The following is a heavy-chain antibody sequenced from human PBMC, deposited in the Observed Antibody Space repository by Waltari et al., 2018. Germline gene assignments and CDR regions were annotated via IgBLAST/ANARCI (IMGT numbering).Heavy chain of an antibody. Sequence: QVQLVQSGAEVKKPGASVKVSCKASGYTFTSYAMHWVRQAPGQRLEWMGWINAGNGNTKYSQKFQGRVTITRDTSASTAYMELSSLRSEDTAVYYCARGQQWLAHFDYWGQGTLVTVSS. CDR1: GYTFTSYA. D-gene: IGHD6-19*01. V-gene: IGHV1-3*01. CDR2: INAGNGNT. J-gene: IGHJ4*02. CDR3: ARGQQWLAHFDY.